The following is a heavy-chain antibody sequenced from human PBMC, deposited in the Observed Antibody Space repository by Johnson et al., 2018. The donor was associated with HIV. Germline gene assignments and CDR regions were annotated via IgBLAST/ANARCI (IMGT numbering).Heavy chain of an antibody. CDR2: ISYDGSNK. CDR3: ARGEDGVDAFDI. Sequence: QVQLVESGGGLVQPGGSLRLSCAASGFTFSSYAMSWVRQAPGKGLEWVAVISYDGSNKYYADSVKGRFTISRDNSKNTLYLQMNSLRAEDTAVYYCARGEDGVDAFDIWGQGTMVTVSS. D-gene: IGHD4-17*01. V-gene: IGHV3-30-3*01. J-gene: IGHJ3*02. CDR1: GFTFSSYA.